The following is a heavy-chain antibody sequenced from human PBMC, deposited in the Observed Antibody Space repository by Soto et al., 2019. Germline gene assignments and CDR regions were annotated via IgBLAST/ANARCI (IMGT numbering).Heavy chain of an antibody. CDR1: GYTLTELS. D-gene: IGHD2-21*02. J-gene: IGHJ6*02. V-gene: IGHV1-24*01. CDR3: AAEPPVTAGVDYYGMEV. CDR2: FDPEDGET. Sequence: ASVKVSCKVSGYTLTELSMHWVRQAPGKGLEWMGGFDPEDGETIYAQKFQGRVTMTEDTSTDTAYMELSSLRSEDTAVYYCAAEPPVTAGVDYYGMEVWGQGTTVTVSS.